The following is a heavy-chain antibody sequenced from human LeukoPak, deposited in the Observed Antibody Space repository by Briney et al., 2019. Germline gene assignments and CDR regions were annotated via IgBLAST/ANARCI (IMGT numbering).Heavy chain of an antibody. D-gene: IGHD4-11*01. CDR1: GGSFSGYY. CDR2: INHSGST. Sequence: SETLSLTCAVYGGSFSGYYWSWIRQPPGKGLEWIGEINHSGSTNYNPSLKSRVTISVDTSKNQFSLKLSSVTAADTAVYYCASSPNDYSNYWGQGTLVTASS. CDR3: ASSPNDYSNY. J-gene: IGHJ4*02. V-gene: IGHV4-34*01.